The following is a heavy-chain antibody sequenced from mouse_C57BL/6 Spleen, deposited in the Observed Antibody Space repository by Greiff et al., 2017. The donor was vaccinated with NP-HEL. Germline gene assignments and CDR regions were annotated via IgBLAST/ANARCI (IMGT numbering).Heavy chain of an antibody. J-gene: IGHJ2*01. CDR2: INYDGSST. D-gene: IGHD2-4*01. CDR3: ARITTRYYFDD. CDR1: GFTFSDYY. V-gene: IGHV5-16*01. Sequence: EVKLMESEGGLVQPGSSMKLSCTASGFTFSDYYMAWVRQVPEKGLEWVANINYDGSSTYYLDSLKSRFIISRDNAKNILYLQMSSLKSEDTATDYCARITTRYYFDDWGQGTTLTVSS.